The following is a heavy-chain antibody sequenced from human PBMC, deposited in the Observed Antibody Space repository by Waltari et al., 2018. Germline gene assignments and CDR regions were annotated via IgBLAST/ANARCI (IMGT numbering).Heavy chain of an antibody. D-gene: IGHD1-7*01. V-gene: IGHV4-39*01. CDR3: ARLELKYFDY. J-gene: IGHJ4*02. CDR1: GGSISSSSYY. Sequence: QLQLQESGPGLVKPSETLSLTCTVSGGSISSSSYYWGWIRPPPGKGLEWIGSIYYSGSTYYNPSLKSRVTISVDTSKNQFSLKLSSVTAADTAVYYCARLELKYFDYWGQGTLVTVSS. CDR2: IYYSGST.